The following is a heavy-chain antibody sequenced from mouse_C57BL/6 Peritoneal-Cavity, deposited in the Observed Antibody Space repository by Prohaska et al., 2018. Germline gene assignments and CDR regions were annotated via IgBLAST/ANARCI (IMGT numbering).Heavy chain of an antibody. CDR1: GYTFTTYG. CDR2: INTYSGVP. J-gene: IGHJ1*03. CDR3: ARLVTTYFDV. D-gene: IGHD2-2*01. V-gene: IGHV9-3*01. Sequence: QIQLVQSGPELKKPGETVKISCTASGYTFTTYGMSWVKQAPGKGLKWMGWINTYSGVPTYADDFKGRFAFSLETSASTAYLQINNLKNEDTATYFCARLVTTYFDVWGTGTTVTVSS.